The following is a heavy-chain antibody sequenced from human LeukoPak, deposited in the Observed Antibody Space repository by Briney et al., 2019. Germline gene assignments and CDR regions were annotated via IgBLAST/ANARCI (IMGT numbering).Heavy chain of an antibody. CDR1: GFTFSSYG. J-gene: IGHJ5*02. D-gene: IGHD1-1*01. V-gene: IGHV3-30*03. CDR2: ISYDGSNK. CDR3: ARELKHQLVDP. Sequence: GGSLRLSCAASGFTFSSYGMHWVRQAPGKGLEWVAVISYDGSNKYYADSVKGRFTISRDNSKNTLYLQMNSLRAEDTAVYYCARELKHQLVDPWGQGTLVTVSS.